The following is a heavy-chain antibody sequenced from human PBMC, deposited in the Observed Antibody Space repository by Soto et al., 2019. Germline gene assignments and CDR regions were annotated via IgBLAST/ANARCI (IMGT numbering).Heavy chain of an antibody. J-gene: IGHJ6*02. CDR2: VSYDGNHD. Sequence: QVPLVESGGGVVQPGGSLRLSCTASGFTFNKFGMHWVRQTPGKGLEWVAAVSYDGNHDFYADSVRGRLIISRDNSKNTLYLQLNTLKPDDTAVYYCVKERADFVTVPHATSGMDVWGPGTTVTVSS. CDR3: VKERADFVTVPHATSGMDV. V-gene: IGHV3-30*18. D-gene: IGHD3-3*01. CDR1: GFTFNKFG.